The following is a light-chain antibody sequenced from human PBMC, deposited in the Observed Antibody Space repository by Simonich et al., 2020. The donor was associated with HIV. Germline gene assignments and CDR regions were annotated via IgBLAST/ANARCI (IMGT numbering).Light chain of an antibody. Sequence: QSVLTQPPSASGTPGQRVTISCSGRRSNIGSNYVYWYRPFPGTAPKLRISRNNQRPSGVPDRFSGSKSGTSASLAISGLRSEDEADYYCAAWDDSLRGQVFGGGTKLTVL. CDR3: AAWDDSLRGQV. CDR1: RSNIGSNY. V-gene: IGLV1-47*01. CDR2: RNN. J-gene: IGLJ2*01.